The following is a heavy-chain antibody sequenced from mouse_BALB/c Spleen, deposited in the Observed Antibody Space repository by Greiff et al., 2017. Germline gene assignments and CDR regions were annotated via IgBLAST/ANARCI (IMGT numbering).Heavy chain of an antibody. CDR1: GYTFTSYW. Sequence: LVESGAELARPGASVKLSCKASGYTFTSYWMQWVKQRPGQGLEWIGAIYPGDGDTRYTQKFKGKATLIADKSSSTAYMQLSSLASEDSAVYYCASYYYDFDYWGQGTTLTVSS. CDR2: IYPGDGDT. D-gene: IGHD1-1*01. V-gene: IGHV1-87*01. CDR3: ASYYYDFDY. J-gene: IGHJ2*01.